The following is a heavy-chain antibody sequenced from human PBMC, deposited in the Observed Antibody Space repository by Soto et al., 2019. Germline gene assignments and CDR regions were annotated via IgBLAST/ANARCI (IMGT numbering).Heavy chain of an antibody. V-gene: IGHV3-21*01. CDR2: ISSSSSYI. CDR3: ARDYYGSGSYSYYYYGMDV. CDR1: GFTFSSYS. J-gene: IGHJ6*02. D-gene: IGHD3-10*01. Sequence: GGSLRLSCAASGFTFSSYSMNWVRQAPGKGLEWVSSISSSSSYIYYADSVKGQFTISRDNAKNSLYLQMNSLRAEDTAVYYCARDYYGSGSYSYYYYGMDVWGQGTTVTVSS.